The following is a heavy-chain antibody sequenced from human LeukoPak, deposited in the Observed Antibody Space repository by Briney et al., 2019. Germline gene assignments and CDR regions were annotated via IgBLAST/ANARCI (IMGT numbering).Heavy chain of an antibody. J-gene: IGHJ3*02. Sequence: GESLKISCKGSGYTFISNWIGRARQMPGKGLEWMGIIYPGDSDTRYSPSFQGQVTISADKSISTAYLQWSSLRASDTAMYYCAKFHYYYGSGIFDAFDIWGQGTMVTVSS. CDR2: IYPGDSDT. CDR1: GYTFISNW. D-gene: IGHD3-10*01. V-gene: IGHV5-51*01. CDR3: AKFHYYYGSGIFDAFDI.